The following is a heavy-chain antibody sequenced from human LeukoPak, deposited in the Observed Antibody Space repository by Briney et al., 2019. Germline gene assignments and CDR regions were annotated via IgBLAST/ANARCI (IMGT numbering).Heavy chain of an antibody. CDR2: ISSSSSYI. Sequence: GGSLRLSCVASGFTFSGYTMNWVRQAPGKGLEWVSYISSSSSYIYYADSVKGRFTISRDNAKNSLYLQMNSLRAEDTAVYYCARDNVEDYWGQGTLVTVSS. V-gene: IGHV3-21*06. J-gene: IGHJ4*02. D-gene: IGHD3-16*01. CDR1: GFTFSGYT. CDR3: ARDNVEDY.